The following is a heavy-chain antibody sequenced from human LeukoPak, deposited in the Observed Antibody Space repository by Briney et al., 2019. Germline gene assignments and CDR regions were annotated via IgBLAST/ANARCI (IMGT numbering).Heavy chain of an antibody. V-gene: IGHV3-23*01. Sequence: GGSLRLSCAASGFTLSSYAMSWVRQAPGKGLEWVSAISGSGGSTYYADSVKGRFTISRDNSKNTLYLQMNSLRAEDTAVYYCAKEPADYGDFNWYFDLWGRGTLVTVSS. D-gene: IGHD4-17*01. CDR1: GFTLSSYA. J-gene: IGHJ2*01. CDR3: AKEPADYGDFNWYFDL. CDR2: ISGSGGST.